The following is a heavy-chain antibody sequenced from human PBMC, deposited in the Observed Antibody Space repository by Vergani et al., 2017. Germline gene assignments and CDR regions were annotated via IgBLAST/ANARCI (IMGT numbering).Heavy chain of an antibody. V-gene: IGHV7-4-1*02. CDR1: GYTFTSYA. Sequence: QVPLVPSGSALKTPGASVKVSCKASGYTFTSYAMNWVRQAPGQGLEWMGWINTNTGNPTYAQGFTGRFVFSSVTSVSTAYLQISSLKAEDTAVYYCARGTLWFGTTNFGFDPWGQGTLVTVSS. CDR2: INTNTGNP. D-gene: IGHD3-10*01. CDR3: ARGTLWFGTTNFGFDP. J-gene: IGHJ5*02.